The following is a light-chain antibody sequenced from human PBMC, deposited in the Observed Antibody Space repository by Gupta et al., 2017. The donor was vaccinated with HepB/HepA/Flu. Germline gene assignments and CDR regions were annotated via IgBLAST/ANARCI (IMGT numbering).Light chain of an antibody. Sequence: EIVLTQSPRTLSLSPGERVTLTCMASQRVSSSYLGWYQQKPGQAPMLLIYGATRRATGIPDMFSGSGSGTDVTLTISRREQEDFAGYYCQQYCSSPPYTFGQGTKVEIK. CDR2: GAT. V-gene: IGKV3-20*01. CDR3: QQYCSSPPYT. CDR1: QRVSSSY. J-gene: IGKJ2*01.